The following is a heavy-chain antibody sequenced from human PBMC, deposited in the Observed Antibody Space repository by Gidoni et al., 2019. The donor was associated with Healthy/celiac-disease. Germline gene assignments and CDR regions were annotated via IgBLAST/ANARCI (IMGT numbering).Heavy chain of an antibody. CDR3: ARMDGYNSQDY. J-gene: IGHJ4*02. Sequence: QVTLKESGPALVKPTQTLTLTCTFSGFSLSTSGMRVSWIRQPPGKALEWLARIDWDDDKFYSTSLKTRLIISKDTSKNQVVLTMTNMDPVDTATYYCARMDGYNSQDYWGQGTLVTVSS. D-gene: IGHD5-12*01. CDR2: IDWDDDK. V-gene: IGHV2-70*04. CDR1: GFSLSTSGMR.